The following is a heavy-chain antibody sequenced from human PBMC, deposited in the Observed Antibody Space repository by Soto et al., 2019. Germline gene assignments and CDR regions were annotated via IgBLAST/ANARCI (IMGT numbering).Heavy chain of an antibody. J-gene: IGHJ4*02. V-gene: IGHV3-64D*08. CDR1: GFTFNSYA. CDR3: AKDRTSKTRAFDY. CDR2: ISSNGGST. Sequence: GGSLRLSCSASGFTFNSYAMHWVRQAPGKGLEYVSGISSNGGSTYYADSVTGRFTISRDSSKSTLYLQLSRLRVEDTAVYYCAKDRTSKTRAFDYWGQGNLVTVSS.